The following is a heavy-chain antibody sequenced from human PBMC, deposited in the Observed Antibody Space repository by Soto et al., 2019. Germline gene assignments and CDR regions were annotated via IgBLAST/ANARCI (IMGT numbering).Heavy chain of an antibody. J-gene: IGHJ5*02. CDR1: GLTFSTYS. D-gene: IGHD6-19*01. CDR3: VSDQKREHFETSGPNWFAT. V-gene: IGHV3-21*06. Sequence: HLVESGGGLVRPGGSLRLSCVVSGLTFSTYSMNWVRQTPGKGLEWVSSISRTSSYIYYRDSVKGRFTISRDNAKNSLYLQMNGLRVEDTAVYYCVSDQKREHFETSGPNWFATWGQGTLVTVSS. CDR2: ISRTSSYI.